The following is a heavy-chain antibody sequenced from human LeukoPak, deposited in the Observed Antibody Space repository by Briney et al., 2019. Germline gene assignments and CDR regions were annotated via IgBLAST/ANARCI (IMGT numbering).Heavy chain of an antibody. CDR2: MNPNSGNT. CDR3: AGSLGYCTSNVCYLKY. V-gene: IGHV1-8*01. CDR1: GYTFTSYD. Sequence: GASVKVSCKASGYTFTSYDINWVRQATGQGLEWMGWMNPNSGNTGYAQKFQGRVTMTTATYTNTAYMELRSLRSDDTAVYYCAGSLGYCTSNVCYLKYWGQGTLVTVSS. J-gene: IGHJ4*02. D-gene: IGHD2-8*01.